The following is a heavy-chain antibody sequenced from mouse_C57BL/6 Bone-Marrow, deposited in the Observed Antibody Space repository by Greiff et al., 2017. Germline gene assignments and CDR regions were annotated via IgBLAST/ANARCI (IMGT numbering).Heavy chain of an antibody. CDR3: ASENDGYYVTFLFAY. D-gene: IGHD2-3*01. V-gene: IGHV1-53*01. Sequence: VKLQQPGTELVKPGASVKLSCKASGYTFTSYWMHWVKQRPGQGLEWIGNINPSNGGTNYNEKFKSKARLTVDKSSSTAYMQLSSLTSEDSAVYYCASENDGYYVTFLFAYWGQGTLVTVSA. CDR1: GYTFTSYW. J-gene: IGHJ3*01. CDR2: INPSNGGT.